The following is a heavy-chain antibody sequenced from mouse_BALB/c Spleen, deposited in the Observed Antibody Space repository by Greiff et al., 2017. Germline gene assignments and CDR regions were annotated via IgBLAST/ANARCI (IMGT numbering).Heavy chain of an antibody. V-gene: IGHV1-69*02. J-gene: IGHJ3*01. D-gene: IGHD3-1*01. CDR2: IYPSDSYT. CDR3: TRQLGLWFAY. CDR1: GYTFTSYW. Sequence: QVQLQQPGAELVRPGASVKLSCKASGYTFTSYWINWVKQRPGQGLEWIGNIYPSDSYTNYNQKFKDKATLTVDKSSSTAYMQLSSPTSEDSAVYYCTRQLGLWFAYWGQGTLVTVSA.